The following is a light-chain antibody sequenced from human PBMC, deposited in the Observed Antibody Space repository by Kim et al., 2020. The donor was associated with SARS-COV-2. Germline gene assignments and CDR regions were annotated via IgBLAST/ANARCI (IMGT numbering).Light chain of an antibody. CDR1: QSISSW. Sequence: DIQMTQSPATLSASLGDRVTITCRASQSISSWLAWYQQKPGKAPKVLILKASTLESGVPSRFSGSGSGADFTLTISSLQPDDFATYDCQQYNSYPYTFGQGTKLEI. J-gene: IGKJ2*01. V-gene: IGKV1-5*03. CDR2: KAS. CDR3: QQYNSYPYT.